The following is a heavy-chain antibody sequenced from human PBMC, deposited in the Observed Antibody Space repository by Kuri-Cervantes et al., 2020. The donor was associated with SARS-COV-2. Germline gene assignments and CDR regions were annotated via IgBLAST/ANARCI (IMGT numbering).Heavy chain of an antibody. V-gene: IGHV1-69*06. J-gene: IGHJ4*02. CDR1: GGSFNNYG. D-gene: IGHD1-7*01. CDR3: ARGTGTKPGLGYFDS. CDR2: ITPLFGAT. Sequence: SVKVSCKGSGGSFNNYGINFVRQVPGQGLEWVGGITPLFGATDNAQKFKGRVAFAADKSTNTAYMELGSLKSDDTAVYYCARGTGTKPGLGYFDSWGQGTLVTVSS.